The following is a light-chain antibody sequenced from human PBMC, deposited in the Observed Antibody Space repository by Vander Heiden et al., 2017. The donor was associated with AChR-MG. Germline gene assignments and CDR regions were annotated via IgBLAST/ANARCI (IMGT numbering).Light chain of an antibody. CDR3: AAWDDSLSGL. CDR2: RNN. J-gene: IGLJ1*01. V-gene: IGLV1-47*01. CDR1: SSNIGSNY. Sequence: QSVLTQPPSASGTPGQRVTIPCSGSSSNIGSNYVYWYQQLPGTAPKLLIYRNNQRPSGVPDRFSGSKSGTSASLAISGLRSEDEADYYCAAWDDSLSGLFGTGTKVTVL.